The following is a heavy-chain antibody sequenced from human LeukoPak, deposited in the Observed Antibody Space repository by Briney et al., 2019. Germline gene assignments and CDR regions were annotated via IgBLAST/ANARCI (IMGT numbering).Heavy chain of an antibody. CDR2: ISSSSSYT. D-gene: IGHD5-24*01. Sequence: GGSLRLSCAASGFTFSDYYMSWIRQAPGKGLEWVSYISSSSSYTNYADSVKGRFTISRDNAKNSLYLQMNSLRAEDTAVYYCARESHDSGPVEMATIDYFDYWGQRTLVTVSS. V-gene: IGHV3-11*05. CDR3: ARESHDSGPVEMATIDYFDY. CDR1: GFTFSDYY. J-gene: IGHJ4*02.